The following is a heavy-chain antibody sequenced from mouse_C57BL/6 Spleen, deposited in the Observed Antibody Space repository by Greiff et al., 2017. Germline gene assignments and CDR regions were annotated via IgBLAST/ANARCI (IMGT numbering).Heavy chain of an antibody. V-gene: IGHV1-66*01. Sequence: VQLQQSGPELVKPGASVKISCKASGYSFTSYYIHWVKQRPGQGLEWIGWIYPGSGNTKYNEKFKGKATLTADTSSSTAYMQLSSLTSEDSAVYYCARTMVTTRYYAMDDWGQGTSVTVSS. D-gene: IGHD2-1*01. CDR3: ARTMVTTRYYAMDD. CDR1: GYSFTSYY. J-gene: IGHJ4*01. CDR2: IYPGSGNT.